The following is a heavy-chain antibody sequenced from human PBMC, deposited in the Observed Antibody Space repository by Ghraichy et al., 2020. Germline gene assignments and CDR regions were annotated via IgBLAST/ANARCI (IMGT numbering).Heavy chain of an antibody. J-gene: IGHJ4*02. Sequence: GGSLRLSCAASGFTFSSYSMNWVRQAPGKGLEWVSSISSSSSYIYDADSVKGRSTISRDNAKNSQYLQMNSLRAEDTAVYYCARGPPVVFDYWGQGTLVTVSS. CDR3: ARGPPVVFDY. D-gene: IGHD4-23*01. CDR1: GFTFSSYS. V-gene: IGHV3-21*01. CDR2: ISSSSSYI.